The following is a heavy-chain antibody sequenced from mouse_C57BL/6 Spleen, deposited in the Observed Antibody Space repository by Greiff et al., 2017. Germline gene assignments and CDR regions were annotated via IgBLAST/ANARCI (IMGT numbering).Heavy chain of an antibody. D-gene: IGHD2-3*01. V-gene: IGHV5-4*01. CDR2: ISDGGSYT. Sequence: EVKLMESGGGLVKPGGSLKLSCAASGFTFSSYAMSWVRQTPEKRLEWVATISDGGSYTYYPDNVKGRFTISRDNAKNNLYLQMSHLKSEDTAMYYWAREGGPYDGYYDFDYWGQGTTLTVSS. CDR1: GFTFSSYA. J-gene: IGHJ2*01. CDR3: AREGGPYDGYYDFDY.